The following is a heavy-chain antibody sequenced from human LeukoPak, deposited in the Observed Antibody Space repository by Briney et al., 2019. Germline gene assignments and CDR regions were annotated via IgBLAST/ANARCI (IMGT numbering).Heavy chain of an antibody. CDR3: ATDHK. V-gene: IGHV3-7*05. CDR2: IKQDGSEK. Sequence: PGGSLRLSCAASGFTFSSSWMTWVRQAPGKGLEWAANIKQDGSEKNYVDSVKGRFTISRDNARNSLYLQMNSLRVEDTAVYYCATDHKWGQGTLVTVSS. J-gene: IGHJ4*02. CDR1: GFTFSSSW.